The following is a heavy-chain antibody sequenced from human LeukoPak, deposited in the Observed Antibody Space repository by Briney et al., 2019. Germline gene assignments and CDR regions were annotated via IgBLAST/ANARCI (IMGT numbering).Heavy chain of an antibody. CDR3: ARDRDTTGYYYMDV. J-gene: IGHJ6*03. D-gene: IGHD1-1*01. Sequence: GASVTVSFKASGYTFTAYYLYWVRQAPGQGLEWMGRIDPNNGGTNYAQKFQGRVTMTRDTSINTAYMELSRLRSDDTAVYYCARDRDTTGYYYMDVWGKGTTVTVSS. CDR1: GYTFTAYY. CDR2: IDPNNGGT. V-gene: IGHV1-2*06.